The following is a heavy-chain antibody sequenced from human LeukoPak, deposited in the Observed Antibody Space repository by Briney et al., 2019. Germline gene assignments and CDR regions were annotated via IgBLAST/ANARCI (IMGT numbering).Heavy chain of an antibody. CDR2: ISSSNSYI. CDR1: GVTFSSYS. J-gene: IGHJ4*02. D-gene: IGHD3-10*01. CDR3: AREMGRFDAGCDC. V-gene: IGHV3-21*01. Sequence: GGPLRLSCAASGVTFSSYSMNWVRQAPGKGLEWVSSISSSNSYIYYADSVKGRFTISTDNAKNSLYLQMNSVRAEDTAVYYCAREMGRFDAGCDCWGQGTLVTVSS.